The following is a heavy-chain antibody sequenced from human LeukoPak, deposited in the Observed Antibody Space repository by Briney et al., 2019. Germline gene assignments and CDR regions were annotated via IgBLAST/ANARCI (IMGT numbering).Heavy chain of an antibody. V-gene: IGHV4-59*08. CDR3: AKSSSEAWWGFWHADYDSSGYYYVGY. Sequence: SETLSLTCTVSGGSISSYYWSWIRQPPGKGLEWMGNIYYSGSTNYNSSLKSRVTISVDTSKNQISLKLRSVTAADTAVYYCAKSSSEAWWGFWHADYDSSGYYYVGYWGQGTLVTVSS. J-gene: IGHJ4*02. D-gene: IGHD3-22*01. CDR1: GGSISSYY. CDR2: IYYSGST.